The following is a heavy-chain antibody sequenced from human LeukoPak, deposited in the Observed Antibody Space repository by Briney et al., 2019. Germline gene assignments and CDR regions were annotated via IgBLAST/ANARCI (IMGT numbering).Heavy chain of an antibody. CDR2: ISWNSGSI. V-gene: IGHV3-9*01. J-gene: IGHJ4*02. CDR1: GFTFDDYA. Sequence: SLRLSCAASGFTFDDYAMHWVRQAPGKGLEWVSGISWNSGSIGYADSVKGRFTISRDNAKNSLYLQMNSLRAEDTALYYCAKDRFPYDFWSGYFDYWGQGTLVTVSS. CDR3: AKDRFPYDFWSGYFDY. D-gene: IGHD3-3*01.